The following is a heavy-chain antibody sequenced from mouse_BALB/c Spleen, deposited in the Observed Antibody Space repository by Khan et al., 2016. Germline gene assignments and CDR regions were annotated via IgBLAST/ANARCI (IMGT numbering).Heavy chain of an antibody. CDR3: ASSTQSFYAMDY. CDR1: GYSFTSYY. CDR2: IDPFNGGT. J-gene: IGHJ4*01. Sequence: VQLQQSGPELMKPGASVKISCKASGYSFTSYYMHWVKQSHGKRLEWIGNIDPFNGGTSYNQKFKGKATLTVDKSSSTAYMHLSSLTSKDSAVYYCASSTQSFYAMDYWGQGTSVTVSS. V-gene: IGHV1S135*01.